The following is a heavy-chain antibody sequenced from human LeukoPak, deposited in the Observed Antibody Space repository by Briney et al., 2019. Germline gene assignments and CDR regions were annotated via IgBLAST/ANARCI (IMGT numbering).Heavy chain of an antibody. CDR1: GGSINNGIYY. J-gene: IGHJ4*02. CDR3: ARESVYYYDSSGYLSYFDY. CDR2: IYYSGST. V-gene: IGHV4-61*10. Sequence: PPQTLSLTCTVSGGSINNGIYYWSWIRQPAGSGLEWIGYIYYSGSTNYNPSLKSRVTISVDTSKNQFSLKLSSVTAADTAVYYCARESVYYYDSSGYLSYFDYWGQGTLVTVSS. D-gene: IGHD3-22*01.